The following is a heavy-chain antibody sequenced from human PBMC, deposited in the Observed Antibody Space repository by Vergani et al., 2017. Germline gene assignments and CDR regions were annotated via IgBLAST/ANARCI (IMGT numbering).Heavy chain of an antibody. Sequence: EVQLVESGGGLVQPGRSLRLSCTTSGFTFGDYAMSWVRQAPGKGLEWVSAISARYPSTYYADSVKGRFTISRDNSKNMLYLQMNSLRAEDTAVYYCARLSYDTTPYWQGGYDCWGQGTLVSVSS. CDR1: GFTFGDYA. D-gene: IGHD3-22*01. J-gene: IGHJ4*02. CDR2: ISARYPST. V-gene: IGHV3-23*04. CDR3: ARLSYDTTPYWQGGYDC.